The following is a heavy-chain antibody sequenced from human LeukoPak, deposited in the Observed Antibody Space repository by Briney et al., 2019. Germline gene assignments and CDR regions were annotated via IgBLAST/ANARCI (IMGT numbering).Heavy chain of an antibody. CDR1: GYTFTGYY. V-gene: IGHV1-69*13. Sequence: SVKVSCKASGYTFTGYYMHWVRQAPGQELEWMGGIIPIFGTANYAQKFQGRVTITADESTSTAYMELSSLRSEDTAVYYCARANPHCTNGVCYTNYYYYGMDVWGQGTTVTVSS. CDR3: ARANPHCTNGVCYTNYYYYGMDV. CDR2: IIPIFGTA. J-gene: IGHJ6*02. D-gene: IGHD2-8*01.